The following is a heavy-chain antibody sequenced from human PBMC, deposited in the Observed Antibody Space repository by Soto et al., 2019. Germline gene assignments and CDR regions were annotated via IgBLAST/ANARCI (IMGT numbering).Heavy chain of an antibody. CDR3: AKGPSRFLEHNYYYYYGMDV. V-gene: IGHV1-69*13. CDR2: IIPIFGTA. J-gene: IGHJ6*02. D-gene: IGHD3-3*01. CDR1: GGTFSSYA. Sequence: SVKVSCKASGGTFSSYAISWVRQAPGQGLEWMGGIIPIFGTANYAQKFQGRVTITADESTSTAYMELSSLRSEDTAVYYCAKGPSRFLEHNYYYYYGMDVWGQGTTVTVSS.